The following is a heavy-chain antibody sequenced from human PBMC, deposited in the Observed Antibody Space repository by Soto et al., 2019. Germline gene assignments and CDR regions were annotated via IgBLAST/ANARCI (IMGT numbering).Heavy chain of an antibody. D-gene: IGHD1-7*01. J-gene: IGHJ6*02. CDR2: IRQDGREK. Sequence: GGSLRLSYAASGFTFSSYWLTWVRQAPGKGLEWVANIRQDGREKYYVDSVKGRFTISRDNAKNSLYLQMNSLRAEDTAVYYCTRGAGTTAPYYYYGLGVWGQGATVTVS. CDR3: TRGAGTTAPYYYYGLGV. V-gene: IGHV3-7*05. CDR1: GFTFSSYW.